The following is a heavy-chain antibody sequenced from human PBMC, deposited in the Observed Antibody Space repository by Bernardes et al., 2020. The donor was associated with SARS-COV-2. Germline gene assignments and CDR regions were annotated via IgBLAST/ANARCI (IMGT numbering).Heavy chain of an antibody. CDR2: ISSSGSTI. D-gene: IGHD3-22*01. J-gene: IGHJ4*02. V-gene: IGHV3-11*01. CDR1: GFIFSDYY. CDR3: AREVGYYDDSGYYPYFFDY. Sequence: GGSLRLSCAASGFIFSDYYMTWVRQAPGKGLEWISDISSSGSTIYYADSVKGRFSISRDNARISLYLQMNSLRAEDTAVYFCAREVGYYDDSGYYPYFFDYWGQGNLVTVSS.